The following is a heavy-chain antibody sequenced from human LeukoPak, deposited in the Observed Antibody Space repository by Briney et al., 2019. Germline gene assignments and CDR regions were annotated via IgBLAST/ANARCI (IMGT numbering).Heavy chain of an antibody. CDR3: ARESNTYCYGSGSYYDY. CDR2: INHSGST. CDR1: GGSFSGYY. Sequence: SETLSLTCAVYGGSFSGYYWSWIRQPPGKGLEWIGEINHSGSTNYNPSPKSQVTISVDTSKNQFSLKLSSVTAADTAVYYCARESNTYCYGSGSYYDYWGQGTLVTVSS. V-gene: IGHV4-34*01. D-gene: IGHD3-10*01. J-gene: IGHJ4*02.